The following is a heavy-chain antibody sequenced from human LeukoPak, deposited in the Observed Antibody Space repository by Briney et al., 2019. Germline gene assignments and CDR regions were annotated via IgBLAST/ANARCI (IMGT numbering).Heavy chain of an antibody. CDR2: IYYSGST. V-gene: IGHV4-59*01. CDR1: GGSISSYY. Sequence: SETLSLTCPVSGGSISSYYWRWIRQPLGKRLAWIGYIYYSGSTNYNPSLKSRVTISVDTSKNQFSLKLSSVTAADTAVYYCARDASEYYFDYWGQGTLVTVSS. J-gene: IGHJ4*02. CDR3: ARDASEYYFDY.